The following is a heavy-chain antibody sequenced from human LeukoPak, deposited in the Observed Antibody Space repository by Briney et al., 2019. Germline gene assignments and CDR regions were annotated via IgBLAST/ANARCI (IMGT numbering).Heavy chain of an antibody. CDR2: ISGSGGTT. V-gene: IGHV3-23*01. D-gene: IGHD1-26*01. Sequence: PGGSLRLSCAASGFIFSRYGMSWVRQAPGKGLEWVSAISGSGGTTYYADSVKGRFTISRDNSKNTLFLQMNSLRAEDTAIYYCAKDLTDIVGATDYWGQGTLVTVSS. CDR3: AKDLTDIVGATDY. J-gene: IGHJ4*02. CDR1: GFIFSRYG.